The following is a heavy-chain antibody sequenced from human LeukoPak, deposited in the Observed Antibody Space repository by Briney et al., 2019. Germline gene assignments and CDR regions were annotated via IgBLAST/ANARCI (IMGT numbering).Heavy chain of an antibody. D-gene: IGHD5-18*01. Sequence: PGGSLRLSCAASGFSFSSYSMNWVRQTPGKGLEWVSSISSSSSYIYYADSVKGRFTISRDNAKNSLYLQMNSLRAEDTAVYYCARTAGGYSYGSVDYWGQGTLVTVSS. J-gene: IGHJ4*02. CDR2: ISSSSSYI. CDR1: GFSFSSYS. V-gene: IGHV3-21*01. CDR3: ARTAGGYSYGSVDY.